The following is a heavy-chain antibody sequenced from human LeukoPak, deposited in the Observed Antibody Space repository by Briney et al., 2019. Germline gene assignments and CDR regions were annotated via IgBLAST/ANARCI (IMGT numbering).Heavy chain of an antibody. V-gene: IGHV3-30-3*01. Sequence: GGSLRLSCAASGFTFSSYAMHWVRQAPGKGLEWVAVISYDGSNKYYADSVRGRFTISRDNSKNTLYLQMNSLRAEDTAVYYCARRKPERGYSYEDYWGQGTLVTVSS. CDR1: GFTFSSYA. D-gene: IGHD5-18*01. J-gene: IGHJ4*02. CDR3: ARRKPERGYSYEDY. CDR2: ISYDGSNK.